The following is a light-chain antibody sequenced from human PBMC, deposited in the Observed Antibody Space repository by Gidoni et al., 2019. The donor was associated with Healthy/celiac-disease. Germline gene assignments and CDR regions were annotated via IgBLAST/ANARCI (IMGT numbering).Light chain of an antibody. CDR1: QSISSW. Sequence: DIQMTQSPSTLSASVGDRVTITCRASQSISSWLAWYQQKPGKAPKLLIYKASSLESGVPSTFSGPLTISSLQPDDFATYYCQQYNRYPYTFGQGTKLEIK. CDR2: KAS. V-gene: IGKV1-5*03. CDR3: QQYNRYPYT. J-gene: IGKJ2*01.